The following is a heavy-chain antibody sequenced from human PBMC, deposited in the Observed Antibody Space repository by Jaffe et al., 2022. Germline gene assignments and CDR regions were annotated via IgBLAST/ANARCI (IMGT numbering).Heavy chain of an antibody. J-gene: IGHJ4*02. CDR2: IRYDGSNK. CDR1: GFTFSSYG. CDR3: AKDRVYYYGSGNTKGFDY. V-gene: IGHV3-30*02. D-gene: IGHD3-10*01. Sequence: QVQLVESGGGVVQPGGSLRLSCAASGFTFSSYGMHWVRQAPGKGLEWVAFIRYDGSNKYYADSVKGRFTISRDNSKNTLYLQMNSLRAEDTAVYYCAKDRVYYYGSGNTKGFDYWGQGTLVTVSS.